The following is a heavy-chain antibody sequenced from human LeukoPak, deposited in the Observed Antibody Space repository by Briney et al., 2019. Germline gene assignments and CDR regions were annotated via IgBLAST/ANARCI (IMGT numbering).Heavy chain of an antibody. D-gene: IGHD4-17*01. CDR3: AKDRDYGDYVLGLPRFDY. V-gene: IGHV3-23*01. CDR2: ISGSGGST. Sequence: GGSLRLSCAASGFTFSSYAMSWVRQPPGKGLEWVSAISGSGGSTYYADSVKGRFTISRDNSKNTLYLQMNSLRAEDTAVYYCAKDRDYGDYVLGLPRFDYWGQGTLVTVSS. J-gene: IGHJ4*02. CDR1: GFTFSSYA.